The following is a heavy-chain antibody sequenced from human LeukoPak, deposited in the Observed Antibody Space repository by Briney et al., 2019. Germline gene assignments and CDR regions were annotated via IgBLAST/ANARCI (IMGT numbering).Heavy chain of an antibody. J-gene: IGHJ3*02. CDR1: GDSINNYY. CDR2: IYYSGST. V-gene: IGHV4-59*08. Sequence: SETLSLTCSVSGDSINNYYWNWIRQPPGKGLEWIGYIYYSGSTRYNPSLQSRVTMSIGTSKTQLSLKLDSVTAEDTAVYYCARRRRLKNPGGDAFDIWGQGTVVIVSS. D-gene: IGHD2/OR15-2a*01. CDR3: ARRRRLKNPGGDAFDI.